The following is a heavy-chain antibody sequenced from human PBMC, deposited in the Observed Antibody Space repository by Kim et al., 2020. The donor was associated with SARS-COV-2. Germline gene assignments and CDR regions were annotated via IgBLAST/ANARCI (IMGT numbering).Heavy chain of an antibody. Sequence: KTRYSQKFQGRVSITRDTSATTAYLELSGPISEDTAVYYCAREAVAGYFDYWGQGSLVTVSS. D-gene: IGHD6-19*01. J-gene: IGHJ4*02. V-gene: IGHV1-3*01. CDR2: KT. CDR3: AREAVAGYFDY.